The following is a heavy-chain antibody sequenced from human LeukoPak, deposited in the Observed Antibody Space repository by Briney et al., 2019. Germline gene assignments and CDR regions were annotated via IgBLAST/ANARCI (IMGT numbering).Heavy chain of an antibody. D-gene: IGHD3-22*01. CDR1: GGSFSGYY. Sequence: SETLSLTCAVYGGSFSGYYWSWIRQPPGKGLEWIGEINHSGSTNYNPSLKSRVTISVDTSKNQFSLRVSSVTAADTTVYYCAGGGYYYDSSGYYYFDYWGQGTLVTVSS. V-gene: IGHV4-34*01. CDR3: AGGGYYYDSSGYYYFDY. CDR2: INHSGST. J-gene: IGHJ4*02.